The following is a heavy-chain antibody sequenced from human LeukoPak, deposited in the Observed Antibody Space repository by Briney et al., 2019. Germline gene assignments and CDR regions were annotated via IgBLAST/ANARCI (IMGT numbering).Heavy chain of an antibody. Sequence: PSETLSLTCAVYGGSFSGYYWSWIRQPPGKGLEWIGEINHSGSTNYNPSLKSRVTISEDTSKNQFSLKLSSVTAADTAMYYCARASWLPQTRNYYYMDVWGKGTTVTIPS. CDR3: ARASWLPQTRNYYYMDV. D-gene: IGHD5-12*01. J-gene: IGHJ6*03. CDR2: INHSGST. V-gene: IGHV4-34*01. CDR1: GGSFSGYY.